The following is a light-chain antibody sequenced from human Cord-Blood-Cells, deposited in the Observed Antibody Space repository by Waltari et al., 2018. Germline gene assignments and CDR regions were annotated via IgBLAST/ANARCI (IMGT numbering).Light chain of an antibody. CDR1: QSISSW. V-gene: IGKV1-5*01. CDR3: QQYSSYSPT. J-gene: IGKJ4*01. CDR2: DAS. Sequence: DIQMTQSPSTLSASVGDRVTITCRASQSISSWLAWYQQKPGKAPKLLIYDASSLESGVPSGFSGSGSGTEFTLTISSLQPDDFATYYCQQYSSYSPTFGGGTKVEIK.